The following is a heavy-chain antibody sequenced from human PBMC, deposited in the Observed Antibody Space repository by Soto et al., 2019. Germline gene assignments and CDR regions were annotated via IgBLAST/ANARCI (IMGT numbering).Heavy chain of an antibody. CDR3: ARDLYDRELGIFSSSLGY. J-gene: IGHJ4*02. CDR2: INPSGGST. CDR1: GYTFTNYG. V-gene: IGHV1-46*01. D-gene: IGHD6-13*01. Sequence: QVQLVQSGGEVKNPGASVKVSCKTSGYTFTNYGISWVRQAPGQGLEWMGIINPSGGSTSYAQKFQGRVTMTRDTSTSTVYMELSSLRSEDTAVYYCARDLYDRELGIFSSSLGYWGQGTLVTVSS.